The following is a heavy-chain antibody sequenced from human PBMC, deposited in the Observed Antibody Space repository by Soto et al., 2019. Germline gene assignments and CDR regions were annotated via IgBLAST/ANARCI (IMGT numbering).Heavy chain of an antibody. Sequence: QVQLQESGPGLVKPSQTLSLTCTVSGGSISSGVYYWSWIRQHPGKGLEWIGYIDYSGNTDYNASHKSRGTISIEKFKNQFSLKLSSVTAADTDGYYCARTNLGYCSITICYPIDYWGQGTLVTVAS. CDR2: IDYSGNT. J-gene: IGHJ4*02. V-gene: IGHV4-31*03. CDR3: ARTNLGYCSITICYPIDY. D-gene: IGHD2-2*01. CDR1: GGSISSGVYY.